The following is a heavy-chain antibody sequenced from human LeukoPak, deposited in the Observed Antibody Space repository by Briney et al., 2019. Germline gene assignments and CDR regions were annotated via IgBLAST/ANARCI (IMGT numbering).Heavy chain of an antibody. Sequence: PGGSLRLSCAASGFTFSSYSMNWVRQAPGKGLEWVSSISSSSSYIYYADSVKGRFTISRDNAKNSLYLQMNSLRAEDTAVYYCAEEYCTSTDCYAVGDYWGQGTLVTVSS. J-gene: IGHJ4*02. V-gene: IGHV3-21*04. CDR1: GFTFSSYS. D-gene: IGHD2-2*01. CDR2: ISSSSSYI. CDR3: AEEYCTSTDCYAVGDY.